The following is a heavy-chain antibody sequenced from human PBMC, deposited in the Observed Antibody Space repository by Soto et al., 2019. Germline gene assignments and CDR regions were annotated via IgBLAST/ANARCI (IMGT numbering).Heavy chain of an antibody. CDR2: ISGSGGNT. D-gene: IGHD6-19*01. CDR3: AKDYGSSRYFFDY. CDR1: GFTFNMYW. Sequence: GGSLRLSCAASGFTFNMYWMHWVRQAPGEGLEWVSTISGSGGNTHYADSVKGRFSISRDNSKNTLYIQMKSLRAEDTAVYYCAKDYGSSRYFFDYWGKGALVTVSS. J-gene: IGHJ4*02. V-gene: IGHV3-23*01.